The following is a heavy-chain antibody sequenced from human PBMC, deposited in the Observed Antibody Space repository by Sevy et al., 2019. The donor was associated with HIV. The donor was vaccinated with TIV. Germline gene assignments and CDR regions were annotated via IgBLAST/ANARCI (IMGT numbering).Heavy chain of an antibody. Sequence: GGSLRLSCAASGFTFSSYGMYWVRQAPGKGLEWVAVISYDGSNKYYADSVKGRFTISRDNSKNTLYLQMNSVRAEDTAVYYLAESKEYSSSSFRGYYYYGMDVWGQGTTVTVSS. CDR1: GFTFSSYG. D-gene: IGHD6-6*01. CDR2: ISYDGSNK. V-gene: IGHV3-30*18. CDR3: AESKEYSSSSFRGYYYYGMDV. J-gene: IGHJ6*02.